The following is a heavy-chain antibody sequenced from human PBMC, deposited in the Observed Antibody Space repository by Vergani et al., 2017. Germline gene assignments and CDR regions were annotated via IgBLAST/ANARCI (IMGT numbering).Heavy chain of an antibody. Sequence: QVQLQESGPGLVKPSQTLSLTCTVSGGSISSGSYYWGWIRQPPGKGLEWIGSIYYSGSTYYNPSLKSRVTISVDTSKNQFSLKLRSVTAADTAVYYCARRQHFGVVRSTYYYYGMDVWGQGTTVTVSS. J-gene: IGHJ6*02. CDR2: IYYSGST. V-gene: IGHV4-39*01. CDR1: GGSISSGSYY. D-gene: IGHD3-3*01. CDR3: ARRQHFGVVRSTYYYYGMDV.